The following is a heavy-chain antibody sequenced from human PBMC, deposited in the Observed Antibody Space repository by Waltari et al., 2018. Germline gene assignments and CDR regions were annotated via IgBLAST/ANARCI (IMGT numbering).Heavy chain of an antibody. V-gene: IGHV4-39*01. J-gene: IGHJ5*02. Sequence: QLLLQESGPGLATPSETLSLTCPVSGASITRSDYYWAWIRQSPGKKLEWIGTIYYSGITYYNPSVDSRVTMSVDTSQNQFSLRLSSVTAADTGVYYCTRRPYSTGWVWFDPWGQGTLVTVSS. CDR1: GASITRSDYY. D-gene: IGHD2-15*01. CDR3: TRRPYSTGWVWFDP. CDR2: IYYSGIT.